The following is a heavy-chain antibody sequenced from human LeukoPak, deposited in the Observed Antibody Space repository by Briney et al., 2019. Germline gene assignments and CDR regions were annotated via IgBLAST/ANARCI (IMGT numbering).Heavy chain of an antibody. Sequence: GESLKISCKGSGYSFTSYWIGCVRQMPGKGLEWMGIIYPGDSDTGYSPSFQGQVTISADKSISTAYLQWSSLKASDTAMYYCARHLMVRGVITYFDYWGQEPWSPSPQ. V-gene: IGHV5-51*01. CDR3: ARHLMVRGVITYFDY. CDR1: GYSFTSYW. J-gene: IGHJ4*01. CDR2: IYPGDSDT. D-gene: IGHD3-10*01.